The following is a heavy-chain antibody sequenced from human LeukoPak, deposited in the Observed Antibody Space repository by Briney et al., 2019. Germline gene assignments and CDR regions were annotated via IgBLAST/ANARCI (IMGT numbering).Heavy chain of an antibody. V-gene: IGHV1-18*01. J-gene: IGHJ4*02. Sequence: ASVKVSCKASGYTFTSYGISWVRQAPGQGLEWMGWISAYNGNTNYARKLQGRVTMTTDTSTSTAYMELRSLRSDDTAVYYCARDVDDFWSGYYTVPFDYWGQGTLVTVSS. CDR1: GYTFTSYG. D-gene: IGHD3-3*01. CDR3: ARDVDDFWSGYYTVPFDY. CDR2: ISAYNGNT.